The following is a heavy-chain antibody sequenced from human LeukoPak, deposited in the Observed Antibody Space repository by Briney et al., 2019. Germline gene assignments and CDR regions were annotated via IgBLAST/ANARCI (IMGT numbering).Heavy chain of an antibody. V-gene: IGHV3-53*01. CDR1: GFTVSSNY. CDR2: IYSGGNT. J-gene: IGHJ4*02. D-gene: IGHD1-26*01. Sequence: GGSLRLSCAASGFTVSSNYLSWVRQAPGKGLECVSVIYSGGNTYYADSVKGRFTISRDDSRNTPYLQMNSLRGDDTAVYYCAKDVGKWESLHFFDYWGQGTLVTVSS. CDR3: AKDVGKWESLHFFDY.